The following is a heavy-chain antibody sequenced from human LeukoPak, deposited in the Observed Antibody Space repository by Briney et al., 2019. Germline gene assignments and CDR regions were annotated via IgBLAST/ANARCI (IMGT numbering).Heavy chain of an antibody. Sequence: SGGSLRLSCAASGSTFSSYWMHWVRQAPGKGLVWVSRINSDGSSTSYADSVKGRFTISRDNAKNTLYLQMNSLRAEDTAVYYCARDLGNDYDFWSGYYTFDYWGQGTLVTVSS. CDR2: INSDGSST. V-gene: IGHV3-74*01. J-gene: IGHJ4*02. CDR3: ARDLGNDYDFWSGYYTFDY. CDR1: GSTFSSYW. D-gene: IGHD3-3*01.